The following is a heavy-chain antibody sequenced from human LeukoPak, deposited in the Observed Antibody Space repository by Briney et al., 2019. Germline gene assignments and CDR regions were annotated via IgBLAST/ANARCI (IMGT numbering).Heavy chain of an antibody. J-gene: IGHJ5*02. D-gene: IGHD2/OR15-2a*01. Sequence: GGSLRLSCAASGFSFSSYAMSWVRQAPGKGLEWVSAISSGGATFYADSVKGRFTISRDNSKNTLYLQMNSLRAEDTAVYYCAPDRGLVRYFNPWGQGTLVTVSS. CDR1: GFSFSSYA. CDR2: ISSGGAT. V-gene: IGHV3-23*01. CDR3: APDRGLVRYFNP.